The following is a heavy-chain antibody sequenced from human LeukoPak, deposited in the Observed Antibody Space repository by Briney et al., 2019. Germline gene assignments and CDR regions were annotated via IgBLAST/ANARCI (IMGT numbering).Heavy chain of an antibody. D-gene: IGHD3-22*01. V-gene: IGHV4-59*08. CDR2: IYYSGSI. J-gene: IGHJ4*02. CDR3: ARASYSYDINGWVPFDY. CDR1: GGSISSYY. Sequence: PSETLSLTCTVSGGSISSYYWSWIRQPPGKGLEWIGYIYYSGSINNNPSLKSRVTISGDTSKNQFSLRLSSVTAADTAVYYCARASYSYDINGWVPFDYWGQGTLVTVSS.